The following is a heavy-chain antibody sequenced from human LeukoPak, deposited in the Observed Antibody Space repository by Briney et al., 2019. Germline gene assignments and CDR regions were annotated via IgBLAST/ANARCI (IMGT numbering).Heavy chain of an antibody. D-gene: IGHD2-2*01. J-gene: IGHJ4*02. V-gene: IGHV4-34*01. CDR2: INHSGST. CDR3: ARALAEQNIVVVPAASEGLYYFDY. CDR1: GGSFSGYY. Sequence: SETLSLTCAVYGGSFSGYYWSWIRQPPGKGLEWIGEINHSGSTNYNPSLKSRATISVDTSKNQFSLKLSSVTAADTAVYYCARALAEQNIVVVPAASEGLYYFDYWGQGTLVTVSS.